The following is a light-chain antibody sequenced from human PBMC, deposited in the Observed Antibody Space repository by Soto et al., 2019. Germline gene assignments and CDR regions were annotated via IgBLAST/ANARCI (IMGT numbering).Light chain of an antibody. Sequence: DIQMTQSPSSLSASVGDRVTITCQASRDITNYLNWYQQKSGKAPELLIYDASNVETGVPSRFSGTGSGTVFTFTISSLQPEDIATYYCQHYDNLPLTFGGGTKVEIK. J-gene: IGKJ4*01. CDR3: QHYDNLPLT. CDR1: RDITNY. CDR2: DAS. V-gene: IGKV1-33*01.